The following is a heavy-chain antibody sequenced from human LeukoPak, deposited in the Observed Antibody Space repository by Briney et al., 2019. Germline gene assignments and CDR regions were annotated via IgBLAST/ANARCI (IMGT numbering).Heavy chain of an antibody. CDR3: ARATPLSGQSLLDY. J-gene: IGHJ4*02. D-gene: IGHD6-19*01. CDR1: GASTRSSTYY. V-gene: IGHV4-39*07. CDR2: IYSTGSA. Sequence: ASETPSLTCSVSGASTRSSTYYWGWIRQPPGKGLEWIGSIYSTGSAYYNPSLVSRVTISVDTSKNQFSLKLSSVTAADTAVYYCARATPLSGQSLLDYWGQGTLVTVSS.